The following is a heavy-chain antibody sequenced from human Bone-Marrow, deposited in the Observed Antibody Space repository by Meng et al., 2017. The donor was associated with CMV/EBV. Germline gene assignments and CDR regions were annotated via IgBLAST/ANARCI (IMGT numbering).Heavy chain of an antibody. D-gene: IGHD1-26*01. J-gene: IGHJ4*02. V-gene: IGHV5-51*01. CDR3: ARVYSASSGFDF. Sequence: KVSCKGSGYSFTSYWIGWVRQMPGKGLEWMGIIYPGDSDTRYSPSFQGQVTISVDKSINTAYLQWGTLKASDTAMYYCARVYSASSGFDFWGQGTLVTVSS. CDR1: GYSFTSYW. CDR2: IYPGDSDT.